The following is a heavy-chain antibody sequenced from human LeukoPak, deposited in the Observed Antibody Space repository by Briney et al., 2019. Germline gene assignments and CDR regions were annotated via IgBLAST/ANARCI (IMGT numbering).Heavy chain of an antibody. V-gene: IGHV4-39*01. CDR3: ASTSTLGLVTYYFDY. Sequence: TSETLSLTCTVSGGSISSSSYYWGWIRQPPGKGLEWIGRIYYSGSTYYNPSLQSRVTISVDKSKNQFSLKLSSVTAADTAVYYCASTSTLGLVTYYFDYWGQGTLVTVSS. CDR1: GGSISSSSYY. CDR2: IYYSGST. D-gene: IGHD3-9*01. J-gene: IGHJ4*02.